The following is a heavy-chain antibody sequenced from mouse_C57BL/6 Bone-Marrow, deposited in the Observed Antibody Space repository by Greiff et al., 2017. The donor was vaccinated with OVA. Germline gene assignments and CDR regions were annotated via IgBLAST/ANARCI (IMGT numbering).Heavy chain of an antibody. Sequence: EVKVVESGGGLVKPGGSLKLSCAASGFTFSSYAMSWVRQTPEKRLEWVATISDGGSYTYYPDNVKGRFTISRDNAKNNLYLQMSHLKSEDTAMYYCARGHYYGSSPYYAMDYWGQGTSVTVSS. D-gene: IGHD1-1*01. CDR1: GFTFSSYA. J-gene: IGHJ4*01. CDR3: ARGHYYGSSPYYAMDY. CDR2: ISDGGSYT. V-gene: IGHV5-4*03.